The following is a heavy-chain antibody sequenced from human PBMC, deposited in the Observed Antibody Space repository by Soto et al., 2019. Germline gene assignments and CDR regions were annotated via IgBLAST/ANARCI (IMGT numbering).Heavy chain of an antibody. CDR2: ISFSSNHI. J-gene: IGHJ6*02. Sequence: EVQVVESGGGLVKPGGSLRLSCAASGFTFSSYSMNWVRQAPGQGLEWVSSISFSSNHIYYADSVTGRFTISRDNAKNSLSLQMKSLRAEDTAVYCCARLGGKYCAMDAWGQGTTVTVSS. V-gene: IGHV3-21*01. CDR3: ARLGGKYCAMDA. D-gene: IGHD1-1*01. CDR1: GFTFSSYS.